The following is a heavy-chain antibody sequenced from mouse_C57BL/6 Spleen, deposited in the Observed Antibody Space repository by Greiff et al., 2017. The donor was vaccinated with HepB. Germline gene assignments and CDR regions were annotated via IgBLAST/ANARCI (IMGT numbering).Heavy chain of an antibody. CDR3: ARRGYDYDYYYAMDY. Sequence: EVQRVESGGGLVKPGGSLKLSCAASGFTFSSYAMSWVRQTPEKRLEWVATISDGGSYTYYPDNVKGRFTISRDNAKNNLYLQMSHLKSEDTAMYYCARRGYDYDYYYAMDYWGQGTSVTVSS. V-gene: IGHV5-4*01. CDR2: ISDGGSYT. J-gene: IGHJ4*01. D-gene: IGHD2-4*01. CDR1: GFTFSSYA.